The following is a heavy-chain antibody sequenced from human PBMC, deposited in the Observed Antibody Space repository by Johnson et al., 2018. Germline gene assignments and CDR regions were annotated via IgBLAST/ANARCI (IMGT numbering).Heavy chain of an antibody. J-gene: IGHJ1*01. CDR2: ISWNSGSI. CDR3: SKAPVGWLGEGAEYVQH. Sequence: EVQLVESGGGVVQPGRSLRLSCAASGFTFDDYAMHWVRQAPGKGLEWVSGISWNSGSIGYADSVEGRFTISRDNAKNSRYLQMNSLRPGDTALYYCSKAPVGWLGEGAEYVQHWGQGTLVTVSS. D-gene: IGHD3-3*01. V-gene: IGHV3-9*01. CDR1: GFTFDDYA.